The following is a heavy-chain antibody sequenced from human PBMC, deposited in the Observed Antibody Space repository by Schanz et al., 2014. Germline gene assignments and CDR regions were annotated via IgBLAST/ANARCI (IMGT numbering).Heavy chain of an antibody. J-gene: IGHJ4*02. D-gene: IGHD6-13*01. V-gene: IGHV3-23*01. CDR1: GFTFSSYA. Sequence: EVQLLESGGGLVEPGGSLRLSCAASGFTFSSYAMSWVRQAPGKGLEWVSAISGSGGSTYYADSVKGRFTISRDNSKNTLYLQVDSLGAGDAAVYYCARGLIAAAGGAFDYWGQGTLVAVSA. CDR3: ARGLIAAAGGAFDY. CDR2: ISGSGGST.